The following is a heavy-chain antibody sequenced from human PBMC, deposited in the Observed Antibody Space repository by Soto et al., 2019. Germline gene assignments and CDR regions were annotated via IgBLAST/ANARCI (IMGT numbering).Heavy chain of an antibody. V-gene: IGHV3-23*01. J-gene: IGHJ4*02. CDR3: AKYHLQVDATGYFDY. D-gene: IGHD1-1*01. CDR2: ISASGATT. CDR1: GFTFSNFA. Sequence: PGGSLRLSCAASGFTFSNFAMSWVRQAPGKGPEWVSSISASGATTYHADSVKGRFTISRDNSKNTLFLQMNSLRDEDTAVYDCAKYHLQVDATGYFDYWGQGTLVTVSS.